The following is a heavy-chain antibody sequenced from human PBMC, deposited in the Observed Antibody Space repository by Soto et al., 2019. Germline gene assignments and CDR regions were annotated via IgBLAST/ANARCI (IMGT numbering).Heavy chain of an antibody. CDR2: ISGSGAST. CDR1: GFTFSSYG. V-gene: IGHV3-23*01. J-gene: IGHJ3*01. D-gene: IGHD2-15*01. Sequence: EVQLLESGGGLVQPGGSLRLSCAASGFTFSSYGMSWVRQAPGKGLEWVSVISGSGASTYYADSVKGRFTISRDTSKNTLYLQLNSLRAEDTAVYYCAKVLETIAANGFDVWGQGTMVTVSS. CDR3: AKVLETIAANGFDV.